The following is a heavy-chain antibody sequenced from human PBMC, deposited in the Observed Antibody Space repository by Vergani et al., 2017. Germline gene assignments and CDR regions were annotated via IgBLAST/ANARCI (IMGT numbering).Heavy chain of an antibody. CDR3: ARGYRDYDFWSGYYLFDY. D-gene: IGHD3-3*01. J-gene: IGHJ4*02. CDR1: GGTFSSYA. CDR2: IIPIFGTA. V-gene: IGHV1-69*01. Sequence: QVQLVQSGAEVKKPGSSVKVSCKASGGTFSSYAISWVRQAPGQGLEWMGGIIPIFGTANYAQKFQGRVTITADESTSKAYMELSSLRSEDTAVYYCARGYRDYDFWSGYYLFDYWGQGTLVTVSS.